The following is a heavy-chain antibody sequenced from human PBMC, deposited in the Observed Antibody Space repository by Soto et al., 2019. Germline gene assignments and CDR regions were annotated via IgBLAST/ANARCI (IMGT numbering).Heavy chain of an antibody. CDR2: INPSGTT. D-gene: IGHD2-2*01. CDR1: GGSLSAYY. J-gene: IGHJ1*01. CDR3: ALAPAAHILH. Sequence: QVQLQQWGAGLLKPSETLSLTCAVYGGSLSAYYWSWIRQPPGKGLEWIGEINPSGTTNYNPYLKSRVTISVDTSKNQFSLKLSSVTAADTAVYHCALAPAAHILHWGQGTLVTVSS. V-gene: IGHV4-34*01.